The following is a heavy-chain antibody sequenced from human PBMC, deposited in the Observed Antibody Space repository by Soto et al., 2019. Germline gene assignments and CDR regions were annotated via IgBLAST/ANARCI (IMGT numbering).Heavy chain of an antibody. Sequence: EVQLVESGGGLVKPGGSLRHSCAASGFTFSSYSMNWVRQAPGKGLEWVSSISSSSIYIYSADSVTGRFATSRDNAKNSLFLQMNSLRAEDTAVYYCAAQTQVTRNGEYFQHWGQGALVTVSS. CDR2: ISSSSIYI. CDR3: AAQTQVTRNGEYFQH. CDR1: GFTFSSYS. V-gene: IGHV3-21*01. J-gene: IGHJ1*01. D-gene: IGHD2-15*01.